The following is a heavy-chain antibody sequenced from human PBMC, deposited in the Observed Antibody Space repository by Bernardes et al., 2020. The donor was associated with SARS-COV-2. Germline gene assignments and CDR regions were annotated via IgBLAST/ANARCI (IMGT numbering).Heavy chain of an antibody. CDR1: GGSFGAYY. Sequence: SETLSLTCAVYGGSFGAYYWSWVRQPPGKGLEWIGEINNSGAINYNPSLKSRLTISIDTSNNQFSLKLSSVTAADTAVYYCASDRFYFGRTWYYGMDVWGQGTTVTVSS. D-gene: IGHD2-15*01. CDR2: INNSGAI. J-gene: IGHJ6*02. CDR3: ASDRFYFGRTWYYGMDV. V-gene: IGHV4-34*01.